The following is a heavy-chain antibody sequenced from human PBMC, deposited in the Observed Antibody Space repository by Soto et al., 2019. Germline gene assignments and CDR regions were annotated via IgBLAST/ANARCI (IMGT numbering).Heavy chain of an antibody. J-gene: IGHJ6*02. D-gene: IGHD3-10*01. Sequence: GGSLRLSCLASGFTFSDFAMTWVRHVPGRGLEWVASLDGAGGSTYYAESVRGRFSISRDNSQNTLFLQMKRLTVDDTAIYYCAAPRDEYGSGVSWFTYGMDIWGQGTPVTVYS. CDR3: AAPRDEYGSGVSWFTYGMDI. V-gene: IGHV3-23*01. CDR1: GFTFSDFA. CDR2: LDGAGGST.